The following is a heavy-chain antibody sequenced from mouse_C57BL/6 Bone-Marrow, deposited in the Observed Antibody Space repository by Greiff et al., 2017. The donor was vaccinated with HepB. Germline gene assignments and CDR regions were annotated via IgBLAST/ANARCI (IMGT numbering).Heavy chain of an antibody. CDR3: ARPYAMDY. V-gene: IGHV1-82*01. CDR2: IYPGDGDT. Sequence: QVQLQQPGPELVKPGASVKISCKASGYAFSSSWMNWVKQRPGKGLEWIGRIYPGDGDTNYNGKFKGKATLTADKSSSTAYMQLSSLTSEDSAVYFCARPYAMDYWGQGTSVTVSS. CDR1: GYAFSSSW. J-gene: IGHJ4*01.